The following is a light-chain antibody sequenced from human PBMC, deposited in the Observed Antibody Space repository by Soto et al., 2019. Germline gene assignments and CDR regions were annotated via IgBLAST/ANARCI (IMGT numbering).Light chain of an antibody. V-gene: IGKV1-5*03. J-gene: IGKJ1*01. CDR2: KAS. CDR3: QQYNSYSWT. CDR1: QSISSW. Sequence: DIQMTQSPSTLSASVGARVPINCRASQSISSWLVWYQQTPGKAPKLMIYKASSLESGVPSRFNGSGSGTECTLTISSLQPDDVATYYCQQYNSYSWTLGQGTKVDIK.